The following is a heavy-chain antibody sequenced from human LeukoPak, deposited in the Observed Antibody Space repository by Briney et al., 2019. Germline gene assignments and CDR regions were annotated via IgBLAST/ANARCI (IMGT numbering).Heavy chain of an antibody. CDR1: GFTFSSYA. V-gene: IGHV3-23*01. D-gene: IGHD3-22*01. J-gene: IGHJ4*02. Sequence: PGGSLRLSCAASGFTFSSYAMSWVRQAPGKGLEWVSAISGSGGSTYYADSVKGRFTISRDNSKDTLYLQVNSLRAEDTAVYYCAKSRYYDSYGDYWGQGTLVTVSS. CDR3: AKSRYYDSYGDY. CDR2: ISGSGGST.